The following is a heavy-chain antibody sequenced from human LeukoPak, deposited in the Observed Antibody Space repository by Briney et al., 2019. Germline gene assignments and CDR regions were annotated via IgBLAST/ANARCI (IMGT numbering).Heavy chain of an antibody. CDR3: ARSPTKRVTEDY. CDR2: IYISGST. CDR1: GGSFSSGLYY. J-gene: IGHJ4*02. D-gene: IGHD5-18*01. V-gene: IGHV4-61*02. Sequence: PSETLSLTCTVSGGSFSSGLYYWTWIRQPAGKGLEWIGRIYISGSTDYNPSLKSRVTISVDKSKTQFSLKLTSVTAADTAVYYCARSPTKRVTEDYWGQGTLVTVSS.